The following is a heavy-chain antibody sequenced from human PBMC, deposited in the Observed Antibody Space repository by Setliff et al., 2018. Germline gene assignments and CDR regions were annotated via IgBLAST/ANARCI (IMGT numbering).Heavy chain of an antibody. CDR3: SRLVRYCTTTTCQSVPGAEF. CDR1: GYTFVNYG. D-gene: IGHD2-8*01. CDR2: ISAYTGNT. J-gene: IGHJ4*02. V-gene: IGHV1-18*01. Sequence: GASVKVSCKASGYTFVNYGFNWVRQAPGQGLEWMGWISAYTGNTNYAQKLQGRASMTTDTSTSTAYMELRSLTSDDTAVYYCSRLVRYCTTTTCQSVPGAEFWGQGTLVTVSS.